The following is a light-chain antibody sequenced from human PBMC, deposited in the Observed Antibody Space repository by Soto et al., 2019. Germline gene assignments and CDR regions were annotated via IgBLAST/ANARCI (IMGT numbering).Light chain of an antibody. J-gene: IGLJ1*01. Sequence: QSALTQPPSASGSFGQSVTISCTGTSSDVGGYNYVSWYQQHPGKAPKLMIYEVSERPSGVPDRFSGSKSGNTASLTVSGLQPDDEADYSCSSFSGTNYHYVFGTGTKVTVL. CDR1: SSDVGGYNY. CDR3: SSFSGTNYHYV. CDR2: EVS. V-gene: IGLV2-8*01.